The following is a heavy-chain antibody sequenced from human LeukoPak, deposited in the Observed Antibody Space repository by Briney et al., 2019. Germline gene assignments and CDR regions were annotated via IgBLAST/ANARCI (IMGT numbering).Heavy chain of an antibody. D-gene: IGHD2-15*01. CDR2: IYSGGST. J-gene: IGHJ4*02. CDR1: GFTVSSNY. Sequence: GGSLRLSCAASGFTVSSNYMSWVRQAPGKGLEWVSVIYSGGSTYYADSVKGRFTISRDNSKNTLYLQMNSLRAEDTAVYYCAKVSCSGGSCYSIDYWGQGTLVTVSS. CDR3: AKVSCSGGSCYSIDY. V-gene: IGHV3-53*01.